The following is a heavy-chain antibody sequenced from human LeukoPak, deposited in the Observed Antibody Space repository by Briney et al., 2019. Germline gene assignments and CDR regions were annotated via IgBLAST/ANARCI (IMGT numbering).Heavy chain of an antibody. CDR3: ARRGIQLWDYYFDY. CDR1: GGSISSYY. D-gene: IGHD5-18*01. Sequence: SETLSLTCTVSGGSISSYYWNWIRQPPGKGLEWIGYIFYSGRTNYNPSLKSRVTISVDTSKNWFSLRLTSVTAADTAVYYCARRGIQLWDYYFDYWGQGTLVTVSS. CDR2: IFYSGRT. J-gene: IGHJ4*02. V-gene: IGHV4-59*01.